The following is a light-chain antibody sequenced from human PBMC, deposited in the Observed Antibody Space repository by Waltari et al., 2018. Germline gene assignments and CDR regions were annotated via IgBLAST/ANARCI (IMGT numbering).Light chain of an antibody. J-gene: IGLJ2*01. CDR2: AVS. Sequence: QSALTQPPSASGSPGQSVTISCTGTSSDVGTSNYVSWYQQHPGKAPKLMIYAVSKRPSGVPARFSGSKSGNTASLTVSGLQAEDEADYSCSSYVGSNIVVFGGGTKLTVL. CDR1: SSDVGTSNY. V-gene: IGLV2-8*01. CDR3: SSYVGSNIVV.